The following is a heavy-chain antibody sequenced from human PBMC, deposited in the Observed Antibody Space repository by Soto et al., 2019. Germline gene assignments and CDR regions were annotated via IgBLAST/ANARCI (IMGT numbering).Heavy chain of an antibody. J-gene: IGHJ3*02. V-gene: IGHV3-30-3*01. CDR2: ISYDGSNK. CDR1: GFTFSSYA. CDR3: ARGRPIAVVGWPAFDI. Sequence: ESGGGVVQPGRSLRLSCAASGFTFSSYAMHWVRQAPGKGLEWVAVISYDGSNKYYADSVKGRFTISRDNSKNTLYLQMNSLRAEDTAVYYCARGRPIAVVGWPAFDIWGQGTMVTVSS. D-gene: IGHD6-19*01.